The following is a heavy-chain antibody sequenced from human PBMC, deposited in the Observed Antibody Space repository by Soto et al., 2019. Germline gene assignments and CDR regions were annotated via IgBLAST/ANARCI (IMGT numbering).Heavy chain of an antibody. CDR2: IIPILGIA. Sequence: QVQLVQSGAEVKKPGSSVKVSCKASGGTFSSYTISWVRQAPGQGLEWMGRIIPILGIANYAQKFQGRVTITADKSTSPAYMELSSLRFEDTALYYCARRFVGDGYSPFDSWGQGNLVTVSS. V-gene: IGHV1-69*02. CDR1: GGTFSSYT. J-gene: IGHJ4*02. D-gene: IGHD5-18*01. CDR3: ARRFVGDGYSPFDS.